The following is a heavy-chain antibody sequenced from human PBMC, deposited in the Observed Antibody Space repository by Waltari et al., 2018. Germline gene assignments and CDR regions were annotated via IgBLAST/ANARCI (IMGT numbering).Heavy chain of an antibody. CDR3: ARGSRGNFDY. V-gene: IGHV6-1*01. J-gene: IGHJ4*02. Sequence: QVQLQQSGPGLVKPSQTLPLTCAIPGDSVSTNSAVWNWTRQSPSRGLEWLGSTYERSKWYNDYAVSVKSRMTINPDTSKNQFSLQLNSVTPEDTAVYYCARGSRGNFDYWGQGTLVIVSS. CDR1: GDSVSTNSAV. D-gene: IGHD3-16*01. CDR2: TYERSKWYN.